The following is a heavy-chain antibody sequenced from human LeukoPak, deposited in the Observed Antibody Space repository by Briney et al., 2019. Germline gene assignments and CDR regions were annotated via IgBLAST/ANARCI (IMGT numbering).Heavy chain of an antibody. J-gene: IGHJ4*02. CDR3: ARERYDMLTGPYYFDY. Sequence: TSETLSLTCTVSGGSISSSSYYWGWIRQPPGKGLESIGSIYYSGSTYYNPSLKSRVTISVDTSKNQFSLKLSSVTAADTAVYYCARERYDMLTGPYYFDYWGQGTLVTVSS. CDR1: GGSISSSSYY. D-gene: IGHD3-9*01. CDR2: IYYSGST. V-gene: IGHV4-39*02.